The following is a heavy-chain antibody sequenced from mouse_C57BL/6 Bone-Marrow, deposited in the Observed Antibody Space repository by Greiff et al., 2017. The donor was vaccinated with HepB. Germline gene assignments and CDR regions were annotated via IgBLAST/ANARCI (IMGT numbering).Heavy chain of an antibody. CDR3: ARHKHCSNWDDFDY. CDR1: GFTFSDYY. V-gene: IGHV5-12*01. D-gene: IGHD4-1*01. CDR2: ISNGGGST. Sequence: EVMLVESGGGLVQPGGSLKLSCAASGFTFSDYYMYWVRQTPEKRLEWVAYISNGGGSTYYPDTVKGRFTIARDNAKNTLYLQLSRLKSEDTAMYYCARHKHCSNWDDFDYWGQGTTLTVSS. J-gene: IGHJ2*01.